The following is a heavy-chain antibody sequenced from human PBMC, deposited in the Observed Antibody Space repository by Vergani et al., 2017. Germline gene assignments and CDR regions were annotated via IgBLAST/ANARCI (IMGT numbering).Heavy chain of an antibody. CDR2: TWYDGNNK. Sequence: QVQLVESGGGVVQPGGSLRLSCAASGFTFNQYGMHWVRQAPGKGLEWVAVTWYDGNNKQYADSVKGRFTISRDNSKSTMYLQMNSLRDEDTGVYYCARDLRLLYNRFDPWGQGTLVTGSS. J-gene: IGHJ5*02. CDR3: ARDLRLLYNRFDP. D-gene: IGHD1-14*01. CDR1: GFTFNQYG. V-gene: IGHV3-33*01.